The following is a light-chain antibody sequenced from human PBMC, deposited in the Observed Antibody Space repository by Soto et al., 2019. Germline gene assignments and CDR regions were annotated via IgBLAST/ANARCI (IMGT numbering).Light chain of an antibody. J-gene: IGKJ4*01. CDR2: DAS. CDR1: QSVSSY. Sequence: EIVMTQSPATLSVSPGERATLSCRASQSVSSYLAWYQQKPGQAPRLLIYDASNRATGIPARFSGSGSGTDFTLTISSLEPEDFAVYYCQQRSNWPRGTFGGGTKVEIK. V-gene: IGKV3-11*01. CDR3: QQRSNWPRGT.